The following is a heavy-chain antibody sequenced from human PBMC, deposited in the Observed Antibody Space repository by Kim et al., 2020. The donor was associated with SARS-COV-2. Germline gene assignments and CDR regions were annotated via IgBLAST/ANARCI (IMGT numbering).Heavy chain of an antibody. V-gene: IGHV1-69*04. CDR3: ARERVREGVVVPAALGPRLTYYYYGMDV. D-gene: IGHD2-2*01. CDR1: GGTFSSYA. J-gene: IGHJ6*02. CDR2: IIPILGIA. Sequence: SVKVSCKASGGTFSSYAISWVRQAPGQGLEWMGRIIPILGIANYAQKFQGRVTITADKSTSTAYMELSSLRSEDTAVYYCARERVREGVVVPAALGPRLTYYYYGMDVWGQGTTVTVSS.